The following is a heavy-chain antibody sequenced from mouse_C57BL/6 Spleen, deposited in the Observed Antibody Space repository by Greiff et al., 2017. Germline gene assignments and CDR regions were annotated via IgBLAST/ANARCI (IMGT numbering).Heavy chain of an antibody. D-gene: IGHD2-4*01. CDR3: ARDYDYDDYYAMDY. J-gene: IGHJ4*01. CDR1: GYTFTSYW. Sequence: VQLQQSGAELVKPGASVKLSCKASGYTFTSYWMHWVKQRPGRGLEWIGRIDPNSGGTKYNEKFKSKATLTVDKPSSTAYMQLSSLTSEYSAFYYCARDYDYDDYYAMDYWGHGTSVTVSS. V-gene: IGHV1-72*01. CDR2: IDPNSGGT.